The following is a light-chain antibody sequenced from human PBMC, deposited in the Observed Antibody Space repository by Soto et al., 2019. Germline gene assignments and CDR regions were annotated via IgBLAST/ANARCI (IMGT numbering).Light chain of an antibody. V-gene: IGLV2-14*03. Sequence: QSALTQPASLSGSPGQSITISCTGTSSDIGGFNYVSWYQQHPGKAPKLMIYDVSNRPSGVSNRFSGSKSGNTASLTISGLQAEDEAEYYCNSYRASSCTHYVVGTGTKLTVL. CDR2: DVS. J-gene: IGLJ1*01. CDR1: SSDIGGFNY. CDR3: NSYRASSCTHYV.